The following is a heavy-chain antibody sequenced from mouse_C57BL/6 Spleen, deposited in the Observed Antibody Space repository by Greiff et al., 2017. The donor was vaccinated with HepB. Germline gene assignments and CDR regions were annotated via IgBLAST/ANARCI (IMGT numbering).Heavy chain of an antibody. CDR2: ISSGGSYT. V-gene: IGHV5-6*01. D-gene: IGHD1-1*01. J-gene: IGHJ2*01. Sequence: EVQLVESGGDLVKPGGSLKLSCAASGFTFSSYGMSWVRQTPDKRLEWVATISSGGSYTYYPDSVKGRFTSSRDNAKNTLYLQMSSLKSEDTAMYYCARHPPTLVASPYFDYWGQGTTLTVSS. CDR3: ARHPPTLVASPYFDY. CDR1: GFTFSSYG.